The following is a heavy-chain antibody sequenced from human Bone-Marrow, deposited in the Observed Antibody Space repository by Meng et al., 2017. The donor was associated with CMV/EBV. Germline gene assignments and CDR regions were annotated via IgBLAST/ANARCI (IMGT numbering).Heavy chain of an antibody. J-gene: IGHJ4*02. CDR3: ARVTVGGPSCRYFDY. Sequence: GSLRLSCSVSGGSISNYYWSWIRQPPGKGLEWIGYIYYSGSTNYNPSLKSRVTISVDTSENQFSLKLGSVTAADTAVYYCARVTVGGPSCRYFDYWGQGTLVTVSS. V-gene: IGHV4-59*01. CDR1: GGSISNYY. CDR2: IYYSGST. D-gene: IGHD4-11*01.